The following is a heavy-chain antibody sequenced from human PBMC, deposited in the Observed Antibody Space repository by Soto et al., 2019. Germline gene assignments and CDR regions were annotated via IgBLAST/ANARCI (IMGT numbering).Heavy chain of an antibody. D-gene: IGHD2-2*01. Sequence: GASVKVSCKASGYTFTSYGISWVRQAPGQRLEWMGWINPYNGNTSYAQKLQGRVTMTRNTSISTAYMELSSLRSEDTAVYYCARKLPRGEYQLLYAFDIWGQGTMVTVSS. V-gene: IGHV1-8*02. CDR1: GYTFTSYG. CDR3: ARKLPRGEYQLLYAFDI. CDR2: INPYNGNT. J-gene: IGHJ3*02.